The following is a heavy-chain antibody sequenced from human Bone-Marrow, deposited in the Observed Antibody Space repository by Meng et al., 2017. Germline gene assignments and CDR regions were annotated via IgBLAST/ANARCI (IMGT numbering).Heavy chain of an antibody. CDR2: ISAYTGNT. J-gene: IGHJ4*02. V-gene: IGHV1-18*01. CDR3: ARDYDILTDYYSRGDY. Sequence: ASVKVFCKASGYTCISYGISWVRQAPGQGLEWMGWISAYTGNTNYAQKLQGRVTMTTDTSTSTAYMELRSLRSDDTAVYYCARDYDILTDYYSRGDYWGQGTLVTVSS. D-gene: IGHD3-9*01. CDR1: GYTCISYG.